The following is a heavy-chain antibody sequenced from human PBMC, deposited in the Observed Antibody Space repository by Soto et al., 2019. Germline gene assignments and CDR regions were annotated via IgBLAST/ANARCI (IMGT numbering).Heavy chain of an antibody. CDR2: IIPIFGTA. CDR1: GGTFSSYA. D-gene: IGHD3-22*01. CDR3: AIRPRITMIVAPQDY. J-gene: IGHJ4*02. Sequence: GASVKVSCKASGGTFSSYAISWVRQAPGQGLEWMGGIIPIFGTANYAQKFQGRVTITADESTSTAYMELSSLRSEDTAVYYCAIRPRITMIVAPQDYWGQGTLVTVSS. V-gene: IGHV1-69*13.